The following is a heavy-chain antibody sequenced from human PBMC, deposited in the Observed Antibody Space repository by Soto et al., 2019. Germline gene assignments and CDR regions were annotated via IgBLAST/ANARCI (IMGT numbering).Heavy chain of an antibody. V-gene: IGHV4-39*01. J-gene: IGHJ4*02. CDR1: GGSISSSIYY. Sequence: KASETLSLTCTVSGGSISSSIYYWVWIRQPPGKVLEWIGSIYYSGSTYYNPSLKSRVTISVDTSKNQFSLKLSSVTAADTAVYYCARREAVAGNYFDYWGQGTLVTVSS. CDR2: IYYSGST. D-gene: IGHD6-19*01. CDR3: ARREAVAGNYFDY.